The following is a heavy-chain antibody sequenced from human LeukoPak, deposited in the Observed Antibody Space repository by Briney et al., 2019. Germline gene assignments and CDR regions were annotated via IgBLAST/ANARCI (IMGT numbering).Heavy chain of an antibody. CDR2: INHTGTT. J-gene: IGHJ5*02. CDR3: ARAPEGTMVRGVTNWFDP. CDR1: GRFFSGYY. V-gene: IGHV4-34*01. Sequence: SETPSLTCAVYGRFFSGYYWSWIREPPGKGLEWIGEINHTGTTNYNPSLKSRVTVSVDTAKYQFSLKLSSVTTADTAVYYCARAPEGTMVRGVTNWFDPWGQGTLVTVSS. D-gene: IGHD3-10*01.